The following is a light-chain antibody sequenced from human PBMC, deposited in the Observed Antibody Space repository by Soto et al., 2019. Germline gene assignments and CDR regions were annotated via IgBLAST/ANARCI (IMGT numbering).Light chain of an antibody. CDR3: QQYNHWPPLT. CDR1: QSVGRN. J-gene: IGKJ4*01. Sequence: EIVMTQSPATLSVSPGERATLSCRASQSVGRNLAWYQQKPGQAPRLLIYGASTRATGIRARFSGSGSGTEFTLTISSLQSEDFAIYSCQQYNHWPPLTFGGGTKVEIK. V-gene: IGKV3-15*01. CDR2: GAS.